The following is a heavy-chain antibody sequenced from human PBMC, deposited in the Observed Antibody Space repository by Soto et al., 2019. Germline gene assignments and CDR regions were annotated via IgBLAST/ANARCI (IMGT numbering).Heavy chain of an antibody. CDR2: ISSSSSYI. CDR1: GFTFSSYS. Sequence: EVQLVESGGGLVKPGGSLRLSCAASGFTFSSYSMNWVRQAPGKGLEWVSSISSSSSYIYYADSVKGRFTISRDNAKNSLYLQMNSLRAEDTAVYYCATGHCSGGSCYSWSWAFDIWGQGTMVTVSS. V-gene: IGHV3-21*01. J-gene: IGHJ3*02. D-gene: IGHD2-15*01. CDR3: ATGHCSGGSCYSWSWAFDI.